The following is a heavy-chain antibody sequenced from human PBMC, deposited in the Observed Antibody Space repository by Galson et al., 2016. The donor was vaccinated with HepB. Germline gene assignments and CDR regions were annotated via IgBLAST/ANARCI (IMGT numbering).Heavy chain of an antibody. Sequence: PALVKPTQTFTLTCTFSGFSLNTGGVNLGWVRQPPGKALEWLALVFWDDNEHYNPSLKSRLSITKDTSNSRVVLTMTNMDPMDTATYFCAHGLYGSPQFYYFGLDIWGQGATVIVSS. J-gene: IGHJ6*02. D-gene: IGHD3-10*01. CDR2: VFWDDNE. CDR3: AHGLYGSPQFYYFGLDI. V-gene: IGHV2-5*02. CDR1: GFSLNTGGVN.